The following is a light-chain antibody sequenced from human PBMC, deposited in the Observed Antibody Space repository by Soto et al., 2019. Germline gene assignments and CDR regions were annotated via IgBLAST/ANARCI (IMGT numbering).Light chain of an antibody. J-gene: IGKJ2*01. Sequence: DIQMTQSPSTLSASVGCVVTITCRASQSIGSWLAWYQQKPGKAPKLLIYNATNLQSGVTSRFGGSGSGTDFSLSISSLQPVASATYFCQQYNDFQYTLGPGTQLEI. CDR3: QQYNDFQYT. V-gene: IGKV1-5*03. CDR1: QSIGSW. CDR2: NAT.